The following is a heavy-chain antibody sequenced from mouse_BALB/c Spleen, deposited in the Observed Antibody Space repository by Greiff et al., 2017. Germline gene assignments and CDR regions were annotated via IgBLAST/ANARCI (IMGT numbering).Heavy chain of an antibody. CDR1: GFTFSSYN. D-gene: IGHD1-1*01. J-gene: IGHJ4*01. CDR2: INSNGGST. V-gene: IGHV5-6-3*01. Sequence: EVMLVESGAGLVQPGGSLKLSCAASGFTFSSYNMSWVSQTPDKRLELVATINSNGGSTYYPDSVKGRFTITRDNVKNTLYLQMSSLKSEDTAMYYSAGDPLLLQGAMDYWGQGTSVTGSS. CDR3: AGDPLLLQGAMDY.